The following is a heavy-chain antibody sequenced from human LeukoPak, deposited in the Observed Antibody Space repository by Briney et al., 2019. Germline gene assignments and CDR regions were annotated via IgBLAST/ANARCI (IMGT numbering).Heavy chain of an antibody. CDR3: ARDRSERAFDI. V-gene: IGHV3-7*03. CDR1: GFTFSSYW. D-gene: IGHD3-3*01. Sequence: GGSLRLSCAASGFTFSSYWMSWVRQAPGKGLEWVANIKQDGSEKYYVDSVKSRFTISRDNAKNSLYLQMNSLRAEDTAVYYCARDRSERAFDIWGQGTMVTVSS. J-gene: IGHJ3*02. CDR2: IKQDGSEK.